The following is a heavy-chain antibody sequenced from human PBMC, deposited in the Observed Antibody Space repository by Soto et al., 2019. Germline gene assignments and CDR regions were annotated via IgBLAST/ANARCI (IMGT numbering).Heavy chain of an antibody. CDR3: ARLGIAARRLVGYYYYGIDV. J-gene: IGHJ6*02. D-gene: IGHD6-6*01. CDR2: IYYSGST. Sequence: PSETLSLTGTVSGGSISSSSYYWGWIRQPPGKGLEWIGSIYYSGSTYYNPSLKSRVTISVDTSKNQFSLKLSSVTAADTAVYYCARLGIAARRLVGYYYYGIDVWGQGTTVTGSS. V-gene: IGHV4-39*01. CDR1: GGSISSSSYY.